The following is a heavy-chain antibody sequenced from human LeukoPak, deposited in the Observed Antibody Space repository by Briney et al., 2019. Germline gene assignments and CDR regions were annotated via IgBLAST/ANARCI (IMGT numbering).Heavy chain of an antibody. D-gene: IGHD3-22*01. V-gene: IGHV4-38-2*02. CDR3: ARVFTMIVVADNWFDP. CDR1: GYSISSGYY. CDR2: IYYSGST. Sequence: SETLSLTCTVSGYSISSGYYWGWIRQPPGKGLEWIGSIYYSGSTYYNPSLKSRVTISVDTSKNQFSLKLSSVTAADTAVYYCARVFTMIVVADNWFDPWGQGTLVTVSS. J-gene: IGHJ5*02.